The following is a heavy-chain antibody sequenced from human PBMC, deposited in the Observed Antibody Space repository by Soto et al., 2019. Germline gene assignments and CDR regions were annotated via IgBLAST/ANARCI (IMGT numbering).Heavy chain of an antibody. CDR1: GGTFSSYA. CDR2: IIPIFGTA. Sequence: QVQLVQSGAEVKKPGSSVKVSCKASGGTFSSYAISWVRQAPGQGLEWMGGIIPIFGTANYAQKFQGRVTITADESTSTAYMELRRLRSDDTAVYYCARGPYYYGSGSYHYYYYGMDVWGQGTTVTVSS. CDR3: ARGPYYYGSGSYHYYYYGMDV. D-gene: IGHD3-10*01. V-gene: IGHV1-69*01. J-gene: IGHJ6*02.